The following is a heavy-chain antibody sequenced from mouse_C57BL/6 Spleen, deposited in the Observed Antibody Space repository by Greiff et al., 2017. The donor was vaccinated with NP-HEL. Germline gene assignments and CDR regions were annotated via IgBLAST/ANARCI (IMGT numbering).Heavy chain of an antibody. V-gene: IGHV1-55*01. Sequence: VQLQQSGAELVKPGASVKMSCKASGYTFTSYWITWVKQRPGQGLEWIGDIYPGSGSTNYNEKFKSKATLTVDTSSSTAYMQLSSLTSEDSAVYYCARWGYYGSSYEGGYFDVWGTGTTVTVSS. J-gene: IGHJ1*03. D-gene: IGHD1-1*01. CDR1: GYTFTSYW. CDR3: ARWGYYGSSYEGGYFDV. CDR2: IYPGSGST.